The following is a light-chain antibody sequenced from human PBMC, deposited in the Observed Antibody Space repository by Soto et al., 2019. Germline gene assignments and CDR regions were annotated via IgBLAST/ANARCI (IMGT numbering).Light chain of an antibody. Sequence: EFVLTQSPGTLSLSPGERATLSCRASQTVRNNYLAWYQQKPGQAPRLLIYDASSRATGIPDRFSGGGSGTDFTLTISRLEPEDFAVYYCQQYDKSWTFGPGTKVDI. CDR3: QQYDKSWT. CDR1: QTVRNNY. V-gene: IGKV3-20*01. CDR2: DAS. J-gene: IGKJ1*01.